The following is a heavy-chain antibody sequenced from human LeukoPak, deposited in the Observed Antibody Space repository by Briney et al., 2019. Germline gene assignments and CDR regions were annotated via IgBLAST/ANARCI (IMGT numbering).Heavy chain of an antibody. CDR3: ASEFLRYSYGYNY. J-gene: IGHJ4*02. D-gene: IGHD5-18*01. Sequence: GGSLRLSCAASGFTFSSYSMNWVRQAPGKGLEWVSSISSSSSYIYYADSVKGRFTISRDNSKNTLYLQMNSLRAEDTAVYYCASEFLRYSYGYNYWGQGTLVTVSS. CDR1: GFTFSSYS. CDR2: ISSSSSYI. V-gene: IGHV3-21*01.